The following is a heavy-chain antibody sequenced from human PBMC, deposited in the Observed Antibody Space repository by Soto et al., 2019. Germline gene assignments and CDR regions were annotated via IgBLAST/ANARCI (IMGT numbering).Heavy chain of an antibody. CDR3: ASPGLELLDLAYYFDY. CDR2: IIPIFGTA. Sequence: QVQLVQSGAEVKKPGSSVKVSCKASGGTFSSYAISWVRQAPGQGLEWMGGIIPIFGTANYAQKFQGRVKINADESTSTAYMELSSMRFEEKAVYYCASPGLELLDLAYYFDYWGQGTLVTVSS. CDR1: GGTFSSYA. J-gene: IGHJ4*02. V-gene: IGHV1-69*01. D-gene: IGHD1-7*01.